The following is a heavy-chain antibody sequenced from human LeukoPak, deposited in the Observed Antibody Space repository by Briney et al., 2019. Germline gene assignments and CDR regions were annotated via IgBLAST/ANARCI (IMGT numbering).Heavy chain of an antibody. CDR3: AKDIRSGGDAFDF. J-gene: IGHJ3*01. V-gene: IGHV3-33*06. Sequence: GGSLRLSCAASGFTFSSYGMHWVRQAPGKGLEWVAVILSDGSKEFYTDSVKGRFTISRDNSKNTLYLQMNSLRAEDTAVYSCAKDIRSGGDAFDFWGQGTMVTVSS. CDR1: GFTFSSYG. CDR2: ILSDGSKE. D-gene: IGHD6-19*01.